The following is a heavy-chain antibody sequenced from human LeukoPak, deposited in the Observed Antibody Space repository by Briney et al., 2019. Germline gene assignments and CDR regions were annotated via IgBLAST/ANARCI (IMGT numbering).Heavy chain of an antibody. CDR1: GYTFTNYY. Sequence: ASVKVSCKASGYTFTNYYMFWVRQAPGQGLEWMGIINPSGVTTNHAQKFQGRVTLTRDTSTNTVFMELTGLTSEDTALYYCARGYDSLGYYIDYWGQGTLVTVSS. CDR3: ARGYDSLGYYIDY. CDR2: INPSGVTT. D-gene: IGHD3-22*01. V-gene: IGHV1-46*01. J-gene: IGHJ4*02.